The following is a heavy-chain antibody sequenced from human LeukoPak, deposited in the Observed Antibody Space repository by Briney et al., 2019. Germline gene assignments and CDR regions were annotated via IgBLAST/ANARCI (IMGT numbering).Heavy chain of an antibody. D-gene: IGHD6-19*01. J-gene: IGHJ4*02. Sequence: AGGSLRLSCAASGFTFSSYGMHWVRQAPGKGLEWVSSIGSTTYIYYADSVKGRFTISRDNAKNSLFLQMNSLRAEDTAVYYCARDTGGWYGDYLDYWGQGVLVTVSS. CDR1: GFTFSSYG. CDR2: IGSTTYI. CDR3: ARDTGGWYGDYLDY. V-gene: IGHV3-21*01.